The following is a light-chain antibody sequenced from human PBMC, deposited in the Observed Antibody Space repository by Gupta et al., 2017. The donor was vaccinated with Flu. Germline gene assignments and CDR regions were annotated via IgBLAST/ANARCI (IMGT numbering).Light chain of an antibody. J-gene: IGLJ3*02. V-gene: IGLV1-40*01. CDR2: GSS. Sequence: QSVLTQPPSVSAAPGQRVTISCTGSSSNIGAGYDVHWYQQLPGTAPKVLIYGSSNRPSGVPDRFFASKSGTSASLAITGLQAEDEADYYCQSYDTSLSGRVFGGGTKVTAL. CDR1: SSNIGAGYD. CDR3: QSYDTSLSGRV.